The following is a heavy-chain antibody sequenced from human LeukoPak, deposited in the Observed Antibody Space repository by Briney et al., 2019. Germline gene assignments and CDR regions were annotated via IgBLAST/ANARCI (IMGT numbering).Heavy chain of an antibody. Sequence: PSETLSLTCTVSGGSINSYYWSCIRQPPGQGLEWMGDIYYRGSANYNPSLNSRVTISVHTSKHQFSLTLSSVTAADTAVYYCARDALLPGFGALFDPWGQGTLVTISS. D-gene: IGHD3-10*01. J-gene: IGHJ5*02. CDR3: ARDALLPGFGALFDP. V-gene: IGHV4-59*01. CDR2: IYYRGSA. CDR1: GGSINSYY.